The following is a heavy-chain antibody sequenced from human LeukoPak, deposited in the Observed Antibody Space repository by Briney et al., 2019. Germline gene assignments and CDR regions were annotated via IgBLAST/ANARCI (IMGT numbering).Heavy chain of an antibody. Sequence: GGSLRLSCTASGFTFGDYAMSWVRQAPGKGLEWVGFIRSKAYGGTTEYAASVKGRFTISRDDSKSIAYLQMNSLKTEDTAVYYCTRGRGGSSPYFDYWGQGTLVTVSS. CDR3: TRGRGGSSPYFDY. D-gene: IGHD2-15*01. CDR2: IRSKAYGGTT. V-gene: IGHV3-49*04. J-gene: IGHJ4*02. CDR1: GFTFGDYA.